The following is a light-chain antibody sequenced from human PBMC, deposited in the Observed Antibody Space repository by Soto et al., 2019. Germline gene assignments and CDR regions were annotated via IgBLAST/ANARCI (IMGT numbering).Light chain of an antibody. J-gene: IGKJ5*01. CDR3: QQYYDWPIN. V-gene: IGKV1-5*03. CDR1: QSISSW. Sequence: DIQMTQSPSTLSASVGERVTITCRASQSISSWLASQPQKPGKAPTLLIYKASSLESGVPSRFSGSGSGADFTLTITSLQSEDFAVYYCQQYYDWPINCGQGTQLDIK. CDR2: KAS.